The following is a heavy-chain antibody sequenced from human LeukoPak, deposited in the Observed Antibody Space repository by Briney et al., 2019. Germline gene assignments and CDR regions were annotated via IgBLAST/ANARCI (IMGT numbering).Heavy chain of an antibody. J-gene: IGHJ4*02. CDR3: AKRGVVIRGILVIGYHQEAYHYDF. Sequence: GGSLGLSCVVSGISLSNYAMTWLPQAPGKGLEWVSYISERGGSTTYADSVKGRFTISRDTSLNTLYLQMNNLRAEDTAVYFCAKRGVVIRGILVIGYHQEAYHYDFWGQGVLVTVSS. V-gene: IGHV3-23*01. CDR1: GISLSNYA. D-gene: IGHD3-10*01. CDR2: ISERGGST.